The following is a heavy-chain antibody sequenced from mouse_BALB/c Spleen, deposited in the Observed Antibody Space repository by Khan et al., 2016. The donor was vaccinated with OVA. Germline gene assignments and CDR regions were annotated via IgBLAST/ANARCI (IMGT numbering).Heavy chain of an antibody. J-gene: IGHJ3*01. Sequence: EVQLQESGPGLVKPSQSLSLTCTVTGYSITSDYAWNWIRQFPGNQLEWLGYIHYSGSTSYIPSLKSRISITRYTSKNQFFLPLISVTAEDTATYYFARGRAYWRQGTLVTVSA. CDR3: ARGRAY. CDR2: IHYSGST. D-gene: IGHD3-3*01. V-gene: IGHV3-2*02. CDR1: GYSITSDYA.